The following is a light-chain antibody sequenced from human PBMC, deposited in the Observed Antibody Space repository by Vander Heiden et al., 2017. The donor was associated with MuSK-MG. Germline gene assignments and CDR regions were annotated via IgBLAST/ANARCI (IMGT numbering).Light chain of an antibody. Sequence: DIVVNQSPLSLPVTPGGPASIYCRSSQSLLHRTGSNYLDWYMQKPGKSPQLRMYLGSNRASGVPDRLSGSGSGTDFTMKISRVEAEDVGFYYCRQALQTPITFGQGTRLEIK. CDR1: QSLLHRTGSNY. V-gene: IGKV2-28*01. CDR3: RQALQTPIT. CDR2: LGS. J-gene: IGKJ5*01.